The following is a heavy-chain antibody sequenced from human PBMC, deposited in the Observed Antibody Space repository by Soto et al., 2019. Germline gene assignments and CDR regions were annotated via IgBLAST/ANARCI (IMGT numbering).Heavy chain of an antibody. CDR1: GYTFTSYY. CDR3: ARYIPGVRYYGMDV. V-gene: IGHV1-46*01. J-gene: IGHJ6*02. CDR2: INPSGGST. D-gene: IGHD2-2*01. Sequence: GASVKVSCKASGYTFTSYYMHWVRQAPGQGLEWMGIINPSGGSTSYAQKFQGRVTMTRDTSTSTVYMEMYSLRAEDTSVYYCARYIPGVRYYGMDVWGQGTTVTVSS.